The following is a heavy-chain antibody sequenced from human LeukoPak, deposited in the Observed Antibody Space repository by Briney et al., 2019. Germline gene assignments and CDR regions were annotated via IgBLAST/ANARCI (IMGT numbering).Heavy chain of an antibody. CDR1: GDPFINYN. D-gene: IGHD3-10*01. V-gene: IGHV1-8*01. CDR3: ARAGYLGELFPCHY. J-gene: IGHJ4*02. Sequence: GASVKVSCKSSGDPFINYNINWVRQATGQGLEWMGWMSPNSGNTGYAQKFQGRVTMTRDTSISTAYMELSGLTSEDTAVYYCARAGYLGELFPCHYWGQGTLVTVSS. CDR2: MSPNSGNT.